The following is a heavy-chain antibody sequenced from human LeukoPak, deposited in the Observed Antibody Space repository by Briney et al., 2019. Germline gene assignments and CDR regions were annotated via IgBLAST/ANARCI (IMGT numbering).Heavy chain of an antibody. J-gene: IGHJ4*02. CDR1: GFTFSNAW. V-gene: IGHV3-15*01. CDR2: IKSKTDGGTT. Sequence: KSGGSLRLSCAASGFTFSNAWMSWVRQAPGKGLEWVGRIKSKTDGGTTDYAAPVKGRFTISRDDSKNTLYLQMNSLKTEDTAVYYCTTDLFLTGFDYWGQGTLVTVSS. CDR3: TTDLFLTGFDY. D-gene: IGHD3-9*01.